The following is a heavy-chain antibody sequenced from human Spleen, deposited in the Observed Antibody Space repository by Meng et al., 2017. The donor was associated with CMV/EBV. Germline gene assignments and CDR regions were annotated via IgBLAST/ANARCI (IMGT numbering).Heavy chain of an antibody. CDR3: ARDSSSLFDY. V-gene: IGHV3-9*01. CDR2: ISWNSGSI. J-gene: IGHJ4*02. Sequence: SLKISCAASGFTFDDYAMHWVRQAPGKGLEWVSGISWNSGSIGYADSVKGRFTISRDNAKNTLYLQMNSLRAEDTAVYYCARDSSSLFDYWGQGTLVTVSS. D-gene: IGHD6-6*01. CDR1: GFTFDDYA.